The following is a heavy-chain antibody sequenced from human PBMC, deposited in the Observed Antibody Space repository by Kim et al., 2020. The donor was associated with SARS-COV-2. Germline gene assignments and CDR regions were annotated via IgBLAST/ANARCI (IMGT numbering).Heavy chain of an antibody. D-gene: IGHD3-16*01. CDR2: INHSGST. V-gene: IGHV4-34*01. J-gene: IGHJ4*02. CDR3: ARLSWGAGDFDY. Sequence: SETLSLTCAVYGGSFSGYYWSWIRQHPGKGLEWIGEINHSGSTNYNPSLKSRVTISVDTSKNQFSLKLSSVTAADTAVYYCARLSWGAGDFDYWGQGTLV. CDR1: GGSFSGYY.